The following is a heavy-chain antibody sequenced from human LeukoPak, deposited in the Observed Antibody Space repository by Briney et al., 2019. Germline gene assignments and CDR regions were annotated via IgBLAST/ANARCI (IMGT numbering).Heavy chain of an antibody. Sequence: AGSLRLSCAASGFTFCSYAMHWLRQAPGKRLVYVTVISSNGGTTYYANSVKGRFTISRDNSKNTLYLQMGSPRTEDMAVYYCARDGEYCGGDCSPRWYFDLWGRGTLVTVSS. CDR1: GFTFCSYA. CDR3: ARDGEYCGGDCSPRWYFDL. V-gene: IGHV3-64*01. J-gene: IGHJ2*01. CDR2: ISSNGGTT. D-gene: IGHD2-21*02.